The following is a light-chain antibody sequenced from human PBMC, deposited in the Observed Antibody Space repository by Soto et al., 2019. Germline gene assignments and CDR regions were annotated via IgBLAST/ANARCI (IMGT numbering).Light chain of an antibody. J-gene: IGKJ5*01. CDR2: GAK. Sequence: DIQMTQSPSFLSASVGDRVTITCRASQAISNYLNWYQQKPGKAPNLLIFGAKTLQSGVPSRFSGSGYGTEFTLTISSLQPDDFATYYCQQYHRSSITFGQGTRLEIK. CDR3: QQYHRSSIT. V-gene: IGKV1-17*01. CDR1: QAISNY.